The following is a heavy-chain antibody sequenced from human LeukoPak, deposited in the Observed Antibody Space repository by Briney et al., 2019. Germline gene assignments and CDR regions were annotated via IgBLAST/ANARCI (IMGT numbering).Heavy chain of an antibody. V-gene: IGHV4-61*02. CDR1: GGSISSGSYY. J-gene: IGHJ4*02. CDR3: ARGWSVQALYYFDY. CDR2: IYTSGST. Sequence: SETLSLTCTVSGGSISSGSYYWSWIRQPAGKGLEWIGRIYTSGSTNYNPSLKSRVTISVDTSKNQFSLKLSSVTAADTAVYYCARGWSVQALYYFDYWGQGTLVTVSS. D-gene: IGHD3-3*01.